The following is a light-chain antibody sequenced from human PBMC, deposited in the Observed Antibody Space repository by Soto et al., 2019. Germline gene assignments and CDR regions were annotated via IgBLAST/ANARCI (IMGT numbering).Light chain of an antibody. J-gene: IGLJ3*02. CDR3: AAWDDSLSAVV. CDR2: RNN. CDR1: ISNLGSNF. V-gene: IGLV1-47*01. Sequence: QSVRTQPPSASGTPGQRVTISCSGSISNLGSNFIYWYQQLPGAAPKLLISRNNERPSGVPDRFSGSKSGTSASLAISGLRSEDEADYHCAAWDDSLSAVVFGGGTKLTVL.